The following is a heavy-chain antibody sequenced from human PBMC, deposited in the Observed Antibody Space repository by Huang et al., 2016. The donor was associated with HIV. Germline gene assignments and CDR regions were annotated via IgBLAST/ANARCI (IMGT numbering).Heavy chain of an antibody. CDR2: IYSNGDG. V-gene: IGHV2-5*01. Sequence: QITLRESGPALVKPTQTLTLTCTFSGFSLTSTGVGVGWIRQPPGQALEWLAFIYSNGDGRDSRALSSRLTITKDTSKNQVVLTMTNMDPVDTATYYCAHSTDASAATFYFDFWGQGTLVAVSS. D-gene: IGHD6-25*01. J-gene: IGHJ4*02. CDR3: AHSTDASAATFYFDF. CDR1: GFSLTSTGVG.